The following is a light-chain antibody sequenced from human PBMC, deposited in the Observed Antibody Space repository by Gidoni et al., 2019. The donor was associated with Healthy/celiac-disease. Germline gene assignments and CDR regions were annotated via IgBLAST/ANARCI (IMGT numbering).Light chain of an antibody. V-gene: IGKV2-30*01. CDR1: QSLVYSDGNTY. CDR2: KVS. J-gene: IGKJ1*01. Sequence: DVVMTQSPLSLPVTLGQPASISCRSSQSLVYSDGNTYLNWFQQRPGQSPRRLISKVSNRDSGVPDRCSGSGSGTDVKLKISRVEAEDVGVYYCRQGTHWPETFGQGTKVEIK. CDR3: RQGTHWPET.